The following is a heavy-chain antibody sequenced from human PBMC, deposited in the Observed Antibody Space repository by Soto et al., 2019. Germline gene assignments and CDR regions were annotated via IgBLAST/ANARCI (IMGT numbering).Heavy chain of an antibody. CDR2: IYYNGNT. D-gene: IGHD1-20*01. J-gene: IGHJ6*02. CDR1: GGSISSYY. V-gene: IGHV4-59*01. CDR3: ARYKSNYYYGMDV. Sequence: SETLSLTCTVSGGSISSYYWSWIRQPPGKGLEWIGYIYYNGNTNYNPSLKSRVIISVDTSKNQFSLKLSSVTAADTAVYYCARYKSNYYYGMDVWGQGTTVTVSS.